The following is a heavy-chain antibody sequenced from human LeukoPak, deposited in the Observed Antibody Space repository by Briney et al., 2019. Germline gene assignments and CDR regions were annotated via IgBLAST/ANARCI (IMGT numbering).Heavy chain of an antibody. D-gene: IGHD4-17*01. CDR2: IYYSGST. Sequence: TSETLSLTCTVSGGSISSDDYYWSWIRQPPGKGLEWIGYIYYSGSTYYNPSLKTRVTISVDTSKNQFSLKVSSVTAADTAVFYCARTTVPTSMHFDYWGQGTLVTVSS. J-gene: IGHJ4*02. CDR3: ARTTVPTSMHFDY. CDR1: GGSISSDDYY. V-gene: IGHV4-30-4*01.